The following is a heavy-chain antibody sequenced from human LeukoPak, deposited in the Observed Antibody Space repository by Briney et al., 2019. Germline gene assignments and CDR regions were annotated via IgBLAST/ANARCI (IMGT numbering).Heavy chain of an antibody. J-gene: IGHJ4*02. CDR1: GGSISSYY. Sequence: PSETLSLTCTVSGGSISSYYWSWIRQPAGKGLEWIGRIYTSGGTNYNPSLKSRVTMSVDTSKNQLSLKQSYVTAADTAVYYCASLIAAAGTRGVESDYWGQGTLVTVSS. V-gene: IGHV4-4*07. D-gene: IGHD6-13*01. CDR2: IYTSGGT. CDR3: ASLIAAAGTRGVESDY.